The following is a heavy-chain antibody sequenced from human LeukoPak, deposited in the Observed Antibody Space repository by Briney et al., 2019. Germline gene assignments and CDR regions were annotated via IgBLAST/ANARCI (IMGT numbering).Heavy chain of an antibody. CDR2: INHSGST. CDR3: AGDIVATRTFGY. Sequence: SETLSLTCAVYGGSFSGYYWSWIRQPPGKGLEWIGEINHSGSTNYNPSLKSRVTISVDTSKNQFSLKLSSVTAADTAVYYCAGDIVATRTFGYWGQGTLATVSS. D-gene: IGHD5-12*01. V-gene: IGHV4-34*01. J-gene: IGHJ4*02. CDR1: GGSFSGYY.